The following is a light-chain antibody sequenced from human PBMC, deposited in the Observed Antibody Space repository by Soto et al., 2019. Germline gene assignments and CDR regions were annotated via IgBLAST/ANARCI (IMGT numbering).Light chain of an antibody. J-gene: IGKJ1*01. CDR1: QGISTE. CDR2: GAT. Sequence: ALQMTQSPSSLSASVGDRVTITCRASQGISTELGWYQQKPGKAPKLLIYGATTLHRGLPSRFSGSGSCTDFTPTISGLQAEDFTYYYYLQDYNYPRTFGRGTRVEVK. CDR3: LQDYNYPRT. V-gene: IGKV1-6*01.